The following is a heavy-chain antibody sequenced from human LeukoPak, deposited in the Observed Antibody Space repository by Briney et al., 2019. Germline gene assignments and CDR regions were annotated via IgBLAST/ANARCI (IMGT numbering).Heavy chain of an antibody. CDR3: ARDLYYDSSDRGAFDI. J-gene: IGHJ3*02. D-gene: IGHD3-22*01. Sequence: ASVKVSCKASGYTFTGYYMHWVRQPPGQGLEWMGWINSNCGGTNYVQKFQGRVTMTRDTSISTAYMELSRLRSDDTAVYYCARDLYYDSSDRGAFDIWGQGTMVTVSS. CDR2: INSNCGGT. V-gene: IGHV1-2*02. CDR1: GYTFTGYY.